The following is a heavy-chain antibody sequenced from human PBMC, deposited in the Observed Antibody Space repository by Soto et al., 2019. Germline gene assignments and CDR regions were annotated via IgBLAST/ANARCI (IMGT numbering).Heavy chain of an antibody. CDR1: GYTFTSYA. CDR2: INAGNGNT. V-gene: IGHV1-3*01. Sequence: ASVKVSCKASGYTFTSYAIHWVRQAPGQRLEWMGWINAGNGNTKYSQKFQGRVTITRDTSASTAYMELSSLRSEDTAVYYCARGLQPLVYCSSTSCYLDWFDPWGQGTLVTVSS. CDR3: ARGLQPLVYCSSTSCYLDWFDP. J-gene: IGHJ5*02. D-gene: IGHD2-2*01.